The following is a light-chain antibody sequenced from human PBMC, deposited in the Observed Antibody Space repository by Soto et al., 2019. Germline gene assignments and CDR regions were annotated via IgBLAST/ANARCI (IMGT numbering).Light chain of an antibody. CDR3: SSFTSSSTRV. CDR1: SSDVGGYNY. V-gene: IGLV2-14*01. Sequence: QSALTQPASVSGSPGQSITISCTGTSSDVGGYNYVSWYQQHPGKAPKLMIYEVSNRPSGVSVRFSGSKSGNTASLNISGLLAEDEADYYCSSFTSSSTRVFGTGTKVTVL. J-gene: IGLJ1*01. CDR2: EVS.